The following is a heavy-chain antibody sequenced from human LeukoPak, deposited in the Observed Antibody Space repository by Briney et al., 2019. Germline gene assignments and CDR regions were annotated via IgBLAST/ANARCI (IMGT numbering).Heavy chain of an antibody. J-gene: IGHJ4*02. CDR3: ARDLYSYGANQDDY. CDR2: IKQDGVDK. V-gene: IGHV3-7*01. CDR1: GFTFSNAW. Sequence: PGGSLRLSCAASGFTFSNAWMSWVRQAPGKGLEWVANIKQDGVDKYYVDSVKGRFTISRDNAKRSLYLQMNSLRAEDTAVYYCARDLYSYGANQDDYWGQGTLVTVSS. D-gene: IGHD5-18*01.